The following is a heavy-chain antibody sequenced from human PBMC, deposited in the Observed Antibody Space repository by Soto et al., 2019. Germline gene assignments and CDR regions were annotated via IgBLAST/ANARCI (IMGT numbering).Heavy chain of an antibody. D-gene: IGHD3-3*01. CDR3: ATAVDYDFWSGTTHYGMDV. Sequence: WGSLRLSCAASGLTFSQYWMHWFRQAPGQGLVWVSRISDDGTITDYADSVKGRFTVSRDNARNTHSLQMNSLRSEDTAVYFCATAVDYDFWSGTTHYGMDVWGQGTTVTVSS. V-gene: IGHV3-74*01. CDR1: GLTFSQYW. CDR2: ISDDGTIT. J-gene: IGHJ6*02.